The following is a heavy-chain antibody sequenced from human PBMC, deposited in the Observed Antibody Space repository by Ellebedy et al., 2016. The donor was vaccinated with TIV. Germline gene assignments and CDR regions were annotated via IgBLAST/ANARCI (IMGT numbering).Heavy chain of an antibody. V-gene: IGHV3-21*01. CDR3: ARDRSIAAAGRGYYFDY. J-gene: IGHJ4*02. Sequence: GESLKISCAASGFTFSSYSMNWVRQAPGKGLEWVSSISSSSSYIYYADSVKGRFTISRDNAKNSLYLQMNSLRAEDMAVYYCARDRSIAAAGRGYYFDYWGQGTLVTVSS. D-gene: IGHD6-13*01. CDR2: ISSSSSYI. CDR1: GFTFSSYS.